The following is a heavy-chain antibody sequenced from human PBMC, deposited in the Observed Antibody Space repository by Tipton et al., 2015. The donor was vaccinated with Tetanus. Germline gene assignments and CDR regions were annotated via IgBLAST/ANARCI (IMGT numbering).Heavy chain of an antibody. J-gene: IGHJ4*02. V-gene: IGHV4-39*02. CDR3: ARDDYDILTGYYIADY. D-gene: IGHD3-9*01. CDR2: IYYSGST. Sequence: TLSLTCTVSGGSISSSSYYWGWIRQPPGKGLEWIGSIYYSGSTYYNPSLKSRVTISVDTSKNQFSLKLSSVTAADTAVYYCARDDYDILTGYYIADYWGQGTLATVSS. CDR1: GGSISSSSYY.